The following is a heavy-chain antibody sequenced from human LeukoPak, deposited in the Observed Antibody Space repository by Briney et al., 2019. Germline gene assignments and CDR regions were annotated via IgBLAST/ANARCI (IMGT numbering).Heavy chain of an antibody. CDR1: GGSINNYY. D-gene: IGHD3/OR15-3a*01. CDR2: IYSSGST. J-gene: IGHJ4*02. V-gene: IGHV4-59*01. Sequence: PSEILSLTCTVSGGSINNYYWSWIRQPPGKGLELIGYIYSSGSTNYNPSLKSRVAMSVDTSKNQFSLKVNSVTAADTAVYYCARRTGYYDGFDYWGQGTLVTVSS. CDR3: ARRTGYYDGFDY.